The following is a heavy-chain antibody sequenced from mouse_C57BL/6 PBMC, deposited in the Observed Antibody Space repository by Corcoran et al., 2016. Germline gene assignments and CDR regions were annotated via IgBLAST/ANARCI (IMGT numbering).Heavy chain of an antibody. CDR3: ARSNLHYFDY. CDR1: GFNIEDYY. Sequence: EVQLQQSGAELVKPRASVKLSCTASGFNIEDYYMHWVKQRTEQGLEWIGRIDPEDGETKYATKFQGKATITADTSSNTAYLQLSSLTSEDTAVYYCARSNLHYFDYWGQGTTLTVSP. CDR2: IDPEDGET. J-gene: IGHJ2*01. V-gene: IGHV14-2*01.